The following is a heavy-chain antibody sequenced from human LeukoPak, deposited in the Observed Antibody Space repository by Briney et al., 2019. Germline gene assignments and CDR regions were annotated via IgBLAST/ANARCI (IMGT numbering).Heavy chain of an antibody. Sequence: SQTLSLTCTVSGGSISSGSYYWSWIRQPAGKGLEWIGRIYTSGSTNYNPSLKSRVTISVDTSKNQFSLKLSPVTAADTAGYYCARAGMAARRFWFDPWGQGTLVTVSS. CDR1: GGSISSGSYY. V-gene: IGHV4-61*02. J-gene: IGHJ5*02. CDR3: ARAGMAARRFWFDP. CDR2: IYTSGST. D-gene: IGHD6-6*01.